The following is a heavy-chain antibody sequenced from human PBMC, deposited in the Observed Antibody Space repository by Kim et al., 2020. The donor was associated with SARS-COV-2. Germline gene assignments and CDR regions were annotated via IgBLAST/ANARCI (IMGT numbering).Heavy chain of an antibody. Sequence: GGSLRLSCAASGFTVSSNYMSWVRQAPGKGLEWVSVIYSGGSTYYADSVKGRFTISRDNSKNTLYLQMNSLRAEDTAVYYCATSLRYGSGIFDYWGQGTLVTVSS. CDR1: GFTVSSNY. CDR3: ATSLRYGSGIFDY. V-gene: IGHV3-53*01. CDR2: IYSGGST. D-gene: IGHD3-10*01. J-gene: IGHJ4*02.